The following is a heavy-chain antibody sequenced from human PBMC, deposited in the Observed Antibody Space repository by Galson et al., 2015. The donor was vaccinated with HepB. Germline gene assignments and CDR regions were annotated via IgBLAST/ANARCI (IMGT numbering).Heavy chain of an antibody. D-gene: IGHD3-16*01. Sequence: SETLSLTCTVSGGSITHTNSSWAWIRQPPGNGLAWIGNITYSGSDQYNPSLKSRVTTSADTSKTQFSLRLSSGTAAATAVYFCSRSSAVTYDNGYAFELWGQGTMVTVSS. CDR1: GGSITHTNSS. CDR3: SRSSAVTYDNGYAFEL. V-gene: IGHV4-39*01. CDR2: ITYSGSD. J-gene: IGHJ3*01.